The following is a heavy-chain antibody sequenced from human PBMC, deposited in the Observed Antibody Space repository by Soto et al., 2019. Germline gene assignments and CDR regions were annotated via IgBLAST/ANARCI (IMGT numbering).Heavy chain of an antibody. CDR1: GGTFSSYA. D-gene: IGHD6-19*01. V-gene: IGHV1-69*13. CDR3: GRDTRFNSIAVAGYYYYYGMDV. Sequence: GASVKVSCKASGGTFSSYAISWVRQAPGQGLEWMGGIIPIFGTANYAQKFQGRVTITADESTSTAYMELSSLRSEDTAVYYCGRDTRFNSIAVAGYYYYYGMDVWGQGTTVTVSS. J-gene: IGHJ6*02. CDR2: IIPIFGTA.